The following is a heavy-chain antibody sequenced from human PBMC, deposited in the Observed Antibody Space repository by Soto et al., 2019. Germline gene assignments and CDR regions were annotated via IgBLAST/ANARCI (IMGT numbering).Heavy chain of an antibody. V-gene: IGHV3-7*01. CDR3: AREVVVVVAAPFLYYYYYYMDV. Sequence: EVQLVESGGGLVQPGGSLRLSCAASGFTFSSYWMSWGRQAPGKGLEWVANIKQDGSEKYYVDSVKGRFTISRDNAKNSLYLQMNSLRAEDTAVYYCAREVVVVVAAPFLYYYYYYMDVWGKGTTVTVSS. D-gene: IGHD2-15*01. CDR1: GFTFSSYW. J-gene: IGHJ6*03. CDR2: IKQDGSEK.